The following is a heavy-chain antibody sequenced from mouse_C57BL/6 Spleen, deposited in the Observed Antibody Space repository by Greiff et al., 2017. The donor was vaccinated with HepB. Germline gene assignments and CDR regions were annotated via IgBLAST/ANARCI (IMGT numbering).Heavy chain of an antibody. J-gene: IGHJ4*01. CDR3: ARSPNDYDGDYYAMDY. Sequence: QVQLQQPGAELVKPGASVKLSCKASGYTFTSYWMQWVKQRPGQGLEWIGEIDPSDSYTNYNQKFKGKATLTVDTSSSTAYMQLSSLTSEDSAVYYCARSPNDYDGDYYAMDYWGQGTSVTVSS. CDR2: IDPSDSYT. V-gene: IGHV1-50*01. CDR1: GYTFTSYW. D-gene: IGHD2-4*01.